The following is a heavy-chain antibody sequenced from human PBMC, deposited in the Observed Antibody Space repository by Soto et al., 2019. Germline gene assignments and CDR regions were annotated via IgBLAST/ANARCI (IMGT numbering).Heavy chain of an antibody. CDR1: GGSISSYY. CDR2: IYYSGST. J-gene: IGHJ4*02. V-gene: IGHV4-59*01. D-gene: IGHD6-13*01. CDR3: ARASQQLVLAGLFDY. Sequence: PSETLSLTCTVSGGSISSYYWSWIRQPPGKGLEWIGYIYYSGSTNYNPSLKSRVTISVDTSKNQFSLKLSSVTAADTAVYYCARASQQLVLAGLFDYWGQGTLVTVSS.